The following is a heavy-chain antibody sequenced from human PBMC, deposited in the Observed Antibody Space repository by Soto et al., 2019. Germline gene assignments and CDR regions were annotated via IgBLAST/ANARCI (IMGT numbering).Heavy chain of an antibody. CDR3: ARDPGVPAAMLGCDY. V-gene: IGHV3-30-3*01. Sequence: GGSLRLSCAASGFTFSSYAMHWVRQAPGKGLEWVAVISYDGSNKYYADSVKGRFTISRDNSKNTLYLQMNSLRAEDTAVYYCARDPGVPAAMLGCDYWGQGTLVTVSS. CDR1: GFTFSSYA. D-gene: IGHD2-2*01. CDR2: ISYDGSNK. J-gene: IGHJ4*02.